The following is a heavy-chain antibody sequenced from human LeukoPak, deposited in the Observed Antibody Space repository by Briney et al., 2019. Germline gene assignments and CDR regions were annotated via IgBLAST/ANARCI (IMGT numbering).Heavy chain of an antibody. J-gene: IGHJ5*02. V-gene: IGHV4-34*01. CDR1: GGSFSGYY. CDR3: ARVHYDSSGYYYAWFDP. D-gene: IGHD3-22*01. CDR2: INHSGSN. Sequence: PSETLSLTCAVYGGSFSGYYWRWIRQPPGKGREWSGEINHSGSNNDNASLKRGVSISVGKYKKQFSLKLSSVTAADTAVYYCARVHYDSSGYYYAWFDPWGQGTLVTVSS.